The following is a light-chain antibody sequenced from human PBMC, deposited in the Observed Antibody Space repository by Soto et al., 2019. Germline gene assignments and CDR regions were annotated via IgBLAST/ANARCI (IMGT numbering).Light chain of an antibody. Sequence: EIVLTQSPGTLSLSPGERATLSCRASQSVSSSYLAWYQQKPGQAPRLLIYGASSRATGIPDRFSGSESGTDFTLTISRLEPEDFAVSYCQQYGSSLSTFGQGTKLDIK. J-gene: IGKJ2*01. CDR1: QSVSSSY. CDR2: GAS. V-gene: IGKV3-20*01. CDR3: QQYGSSLST.